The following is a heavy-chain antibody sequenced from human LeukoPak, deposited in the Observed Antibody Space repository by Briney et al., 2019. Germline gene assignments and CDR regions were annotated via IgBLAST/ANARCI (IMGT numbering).Heavy chain of an antibody. CDR1: GYSISSGYY. D-gene: IGHD2-2*03. V-gene: IGHV4-38-2*01. CDR3: ARRWIFWYFDL. J-gene: IGHJ2*01. Sequence: PSETLSLTCAVSGYSISSGYYWGWSRQPPGKGLEGIGSIYHRGSTYYNPSLKRRVTISVPTSKNQFSLKLSSVTAADTAVYYCARRWIFWYFDLWGRGTLVTVSS. CDR2: IYHRGST.